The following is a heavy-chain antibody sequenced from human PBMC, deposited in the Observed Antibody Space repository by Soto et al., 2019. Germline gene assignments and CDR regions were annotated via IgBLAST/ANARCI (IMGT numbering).Heavy chain of an antibody. CDR3: ARDLLSHYDILTGFDY. CDR1: GFTFSSYG. CDR2: IWYDGSNK. J-gene: IGHJ4*02. V-gene: IGHV3-33*01. Sequence: GSLRLSCAASGFTFSSYGMHWVRQAPGKGLEWVAVIWYDGSNKYYADSVKGRFTISRDNSKNTLYLQMNSLRAEDSFVYYCARDLLSHYDILTGFDYWGQGTLVTVSS. D-gene: IGHD3-9*01.